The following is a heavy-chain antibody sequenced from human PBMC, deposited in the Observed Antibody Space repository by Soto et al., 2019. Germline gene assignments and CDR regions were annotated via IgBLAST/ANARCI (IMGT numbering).Heavy chain of an antibody. CDR2: IYHSGST. Sequence: PSGGHGLPCAVAGGSISSSNWGSWVRQPPGKGLEWIGEIYHSGSTNYNPSLKSRVTIAVDKSKNQFSLKLSSLPAADTAVYYSASLTSYDFWSGYSAHNWFDPWGQGTLGT. CDR3: ASLTSYDFWSGYSAHNWFDP. J-gene: IGHJ5*02. D-gene: IGHD3-3*01. CDR1: GGSISSSNW. V-gene: IGHV4-4*02.